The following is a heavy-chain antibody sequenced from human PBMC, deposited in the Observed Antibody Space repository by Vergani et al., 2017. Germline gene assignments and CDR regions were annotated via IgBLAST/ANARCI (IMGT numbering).Heavy chain of an antibody. CDR2: INHSGST. V-gene: IGHV4-34*01. D-gene: IGHD6-13*01. Sequence: QVQLQQWGAGLLKPSETLSLTCAVYGGSFSGYYWSWIRQPPGKGLEWIGEINHSGSTNYNPSLKSRVTISVDTSKNQFSLKLSSVTAADTAVYYCAVVMGGFVYGSRRTKPFDPWGQGTLVTVSS. CDR1: GGSFSGYY. J-gene: IGHJ5*02. CDR3: AVVMGGFVYGSRRTKPFDP.